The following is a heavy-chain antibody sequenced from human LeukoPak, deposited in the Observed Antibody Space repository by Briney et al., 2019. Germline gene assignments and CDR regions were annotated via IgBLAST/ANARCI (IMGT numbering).Heavy chain of an antibody. J-gene: IGHJ4*02. Sequence: ASVKFSFKASGYTFTSYGISWVRQAPGQGLEWMGWITAYNGNTNNAQKLQGRVTMTTDTSKSKDYMELKSHRSRDTDTTHYNCCVGYSAYDNFDDWSQGRLVTVPS. CDR2: ITAYNGNT. CDR1: GYTFTSYG. V-gene: IGHV1-18*01. CDR3: NCCVGYSAYDNFDD. D-gene: IGHD5-12*01.